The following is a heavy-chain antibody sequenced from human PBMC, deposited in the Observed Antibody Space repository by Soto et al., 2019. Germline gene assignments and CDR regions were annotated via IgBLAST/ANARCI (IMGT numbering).Heavy chain of an antibody. Sequence: SETRSLTCTVSGGSISSGGYSWTWIRQSPGKGLEWIGYTYQSGSAYYNPSLKSRVTISVDPPNTQSPRPLNSVPPADTAVYFCARDSGWFAPGGQGTLVPVSS. J-gene: IGHJ5*02. CDR3: ARDSGWFAP. V-gene: IGHV4-30-2*06. D-gene: IGHD7-27*01. CDR1: GGSISSGGYS. CDR2: TYQSGSA.